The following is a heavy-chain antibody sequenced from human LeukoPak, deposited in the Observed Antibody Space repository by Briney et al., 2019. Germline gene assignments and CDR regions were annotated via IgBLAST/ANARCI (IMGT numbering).Heavy chain of an antibody. Sequence: PGGSLRLSCAASGLTFSNYAMMWLRQAPGKGLEWVSAITGSGGWALYADSVKGRFTISRDNSKNTLYLQMSSLRAEDTAVYYCATPRGIVVVVAAPSFDYWGQGTLVTVSS. CDR1: GLTFSNYA. CDR2: ITGSGGWA. V-gene: IGHV3-23*01. D-gene: IGHD2-15*01. J-gene: IGHJ4*02. CDR3: ATPRGIVVVVAAPSFDY.